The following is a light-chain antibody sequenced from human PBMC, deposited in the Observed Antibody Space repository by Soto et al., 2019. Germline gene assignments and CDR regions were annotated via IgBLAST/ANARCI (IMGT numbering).Light chain of an antibody. CDR2: EVS. CDR3: SSYTTSSTYV. CDR1: SSDVGGYNY. Sequence: QSALTQPASVSGSPGQSIAISCTGTSSDVGGYNYVSWYQQHPGKVPKLMIYEVSNRPSGVSTRFSGSKSGNTASLTISGLQAEDEADYYCSSYTTSSTYVFGTRTKVTVL. J-gene: IGLJ1*01. V-gene: IGLV2-14*01.